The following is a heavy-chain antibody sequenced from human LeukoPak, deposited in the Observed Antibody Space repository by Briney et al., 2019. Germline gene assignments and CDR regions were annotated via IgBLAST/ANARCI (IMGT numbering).Heavy chain of an antibody. V-gene: IGHV1-46*01. D-gene: IGHD5-12*01. CDR2: INPSGGST. J-gene: IGHJ4*02. CDR3: AAMLGSGYSGLSDY. Sequence: ASVKVSCKASGYTFTSYYMHWVRQAPGQGLEWMGIINPSGGSTSYAQKFQERVTITRDMSTSTAYMELSSLRSEDTAVYYCAAMLGSGYSGLSDYWGQGTLVTVSS. CDR1: GYTFTSYY.